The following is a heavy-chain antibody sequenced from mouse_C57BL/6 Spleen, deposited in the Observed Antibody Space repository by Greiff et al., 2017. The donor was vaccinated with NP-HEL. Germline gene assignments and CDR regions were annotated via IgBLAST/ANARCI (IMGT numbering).Heavy chain of an antibody. CDR3: TGDTTVVATRFDY. CDR1: GYTFTDYE. D-gene: IGHD1-1*01. CDR2: IDPETGGT. J-gene: IGHJ2*01. Sequence: QVQLKESGAELVRPGASVTLSCKASGYTFTDYEMHWVKQTPVHGLEWIGAIDPETGGTAYNQKFKGKAILTADKSSSTAYMELRSLTSEDSAVYYCTGDTTVVATRFDYWGQGTTLTVSS. V-gene: IGHV1-15*01.